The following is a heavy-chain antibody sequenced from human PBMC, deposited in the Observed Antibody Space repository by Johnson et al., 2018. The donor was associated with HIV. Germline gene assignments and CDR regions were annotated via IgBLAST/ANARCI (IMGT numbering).Heavy chain of an antibody. J-gene: IGHJ3*02. CDR3: ARASGSSDWRAFDI. V-gene: IGHV3-72*01. D-gene: IGHD1-26*01. CDR1: GFTFSDHY. Sequence: VQLVESGGGLVQPGGSLRLSCVASGFTFSDHYMDWVRQTPGKGLEWVGRTRNKANSYTTEYAASVKGRFTISRDDSEKSLYLQMYSLKTEDTAVYYCARASGSSDWRAFDIWGQGTLVTVSS. CDR2: TRNKANSYTT.